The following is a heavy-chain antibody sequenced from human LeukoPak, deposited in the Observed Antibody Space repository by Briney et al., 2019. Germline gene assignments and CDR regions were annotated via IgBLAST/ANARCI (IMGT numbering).Heavy chain of an antibody. Sequence: GGSLSLACAASGFTFSSYAMSWVRQAPGKGLEWVSAIIGSGGSTYYADSVKGRFTIARDNSKNTLYLQMNSLRAEDTAVYYCAKCRPVQLWVYYDYWRQRTLVTVSS. V-gene: IGHV3-23*01. CDR1: GFTFSSYA. CDR3: AKCRPVQLWVYYDY. D-gene: IGHD5-18*01. J-gene: IGHJ4*02. CDR2: IIGSGGST.